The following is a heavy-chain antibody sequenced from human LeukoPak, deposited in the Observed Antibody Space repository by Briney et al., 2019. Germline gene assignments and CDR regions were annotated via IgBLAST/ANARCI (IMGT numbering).Heavy chain of an antibody. D-gene: IGHD1-26*01. CDR1: GFTFSSYA. Sequence: GRSLRLSCAASGFTFSSYAMHWVRQAPGKGLEWVAAISYDGSNKYYADSVKGRFTISRDNSKNTLYLQMNSLRAEDTAVYYCASLGQGGSSDSDYWGQGTLVTVSS. J-gene: IGHJ4*02. CDR3: ASLGQGGSSDSDY. CDR2: ISYDGSNK. V-gene: IGHV3-30-3*01.